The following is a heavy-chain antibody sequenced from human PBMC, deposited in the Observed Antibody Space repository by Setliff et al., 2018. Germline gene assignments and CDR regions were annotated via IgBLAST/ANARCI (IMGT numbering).Heavy chain of an antibody. J-gene: IGHJ4*02. CDR1: GFTFSKYW. D-gene: IGHD1-7*01. Sequence: GESLKISCGASGFTFSKYWMYWVRQVPGKGLVWVSRINGDGTITNYADSVKGQFTVSRDNAKNTLYLQMNSLRAEDTAVYYCAKPQVELRWGFESWGQGTPVTVSS. CDR3: AKPQVELRWGFES. V-gene: IGHV3-74*01. CDR2: INGDGTIT.